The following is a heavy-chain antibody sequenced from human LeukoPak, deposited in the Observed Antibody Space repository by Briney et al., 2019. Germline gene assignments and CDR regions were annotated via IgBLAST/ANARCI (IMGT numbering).Heavy chain of an antibody. Sequence: PSETLSLTCTVSGYSISNSYYWGWIRQPPGKGLEWIGNIYHSGSTYYTPSLKSRVTISIEPSKNQFCLKLSSVTAADTAVYYCTRDRNRDYMDVWGKGTTVTVSS. J-gene: IGHJ6*03. CDR2: IYHSGST. V-gene: IGHV4-38-2*02. CDR1: GYSISNSYY. CDR3: TRDRNRDYMDV. D-gene: IGHD2/OR15-2a*01.